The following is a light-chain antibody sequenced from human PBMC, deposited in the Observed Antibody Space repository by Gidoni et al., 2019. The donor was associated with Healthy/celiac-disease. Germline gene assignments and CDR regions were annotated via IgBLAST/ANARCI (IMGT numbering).Light chain of an antibody. CDR1: QSVSSY. V-gene: IGKV3-11*01. CDR2: DAS. Sequence: EIVLTQSPATLSLSPGESATLSCRASQSVSSYLDWYQQKPGQAPRLLIYDASNRATGIPARFSGSGSGTDFTLTISSLEPEDCAVYYCQQRSNWPPLTFGGGTKVEIK. J-gene: IGKJ4*01. CDR3: QQRSNWPPLT.